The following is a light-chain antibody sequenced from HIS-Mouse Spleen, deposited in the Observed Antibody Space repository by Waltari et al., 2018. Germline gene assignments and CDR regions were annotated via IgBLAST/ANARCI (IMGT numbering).Light chain of an antibody. CDR3: YSTDSSGNHRV. CDR2: EDS. V-gene: IGLV3-10*01. Sequence: SYELTQPPSVSVSPGQTARITCSGDALPKKYAYWYQQKSGQAPVLVIDEDSNRPSGIPERFSGSSSGTMATLTISGAQVEDDADYYCYSTDSSGNHRVFGGGTKLTVL. CDR1: ALPKKY. J-gene: IGLJ2*01.